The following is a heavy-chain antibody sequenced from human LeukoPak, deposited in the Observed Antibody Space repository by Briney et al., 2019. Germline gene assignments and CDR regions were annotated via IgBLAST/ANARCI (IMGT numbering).Heavy chain of an antibody. J-gene: IGHJ5*02. Sequence: ASVKVSCRTSGYTFTKYLIHWVRQAPGQGLEWVGTINPNGDATNYAPRLQGRLTLTQDTSTSTVYMELRGLTPDDTAVYYCARPLFCAFDNCGYWLDPWGPGTLVTVSS. D-gene: IGHD1-20*01. CDR2: INPNGDAT. CDR1: GYTFTKYL. CDR3: ARPLFCAFDNCGYWLDP. V-gene: IGHV1-46*01.